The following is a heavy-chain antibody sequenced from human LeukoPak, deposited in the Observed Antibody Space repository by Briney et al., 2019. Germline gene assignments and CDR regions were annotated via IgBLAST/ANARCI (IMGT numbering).Heavy chain of an antibody. CDR1: GFTVNNNY. J-gene: IGHJ4*02. V-gene: IGHV3-53*01. CDR2: MYSGGST. D-gene: IGHD6-19*01. Sequence: GGSLRLSCAASGFTVNNNYVSWVRQAPGKGLEWLSVMYSGGSTYYADSVKGRFTISRDNSKNALFLQMNSLRVEDTAVYYCARDHVSSGWYVGFDYWGQGTLVTVSP. CDR3: ARDHVSSGWYVGFDY.